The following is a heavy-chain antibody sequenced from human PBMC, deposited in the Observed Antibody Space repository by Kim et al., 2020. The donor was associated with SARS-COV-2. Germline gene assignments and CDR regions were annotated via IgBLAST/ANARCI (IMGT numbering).Heavy chain of an antibody. J-gene: IGHJ4*02. D-gene: IGHD3-10*01. CDR1: GGSIRSSTYY. V-gene: IGHV4-39*01. CDR3: ARLVPSSGSPYY. Sequence: SETLSLTCSVSGGSIRSSTYYWGWIRQPPGGGLEWIGSIFHSGSATYNPSLKTRVTISIDTPRNQFSLTMSSVTAADTAVYYCARLVPSSGSPYYWGQGTLVTVSS. CDR2: IFHSGSA.